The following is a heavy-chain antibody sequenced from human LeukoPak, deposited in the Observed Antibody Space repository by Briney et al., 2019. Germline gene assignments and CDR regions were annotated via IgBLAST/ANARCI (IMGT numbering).Heavy chain of an antibody. CDR1: GFTFSSYG. D-gene: IGHD2-2*01. V-gene: IGHV3-33*01. Sequence: GGSLRLSCAASGFTFSSYGMHWVRQAPGKGLEWVAVIWYDGSNKYYADSVKGRFTISRDNSKNTLYLQMNSLRAEDTAVYHCARAGGGPAYALDIWGQGTMVTVSS. CDR2: IWYDGSNK. CDR3: ARAGGGPAYALDI. J-gene: IGHJ3*02.